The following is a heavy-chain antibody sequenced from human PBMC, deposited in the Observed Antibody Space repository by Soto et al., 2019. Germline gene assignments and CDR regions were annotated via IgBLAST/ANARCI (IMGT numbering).Heavy chain of an antibody. J-gene: IGHJ3*02. D-gene: IGHD3-10*01. Sequence: EVQLVESGGGLVQPGGSLRLSCAASGFTFSSYSMNWVRQAPGKGLEWVSYISSSSSTIYYADSVKGRFTISRDNAKNPRHLERNSRRDEDTAVYYCARDPGLWFGVDASDSWGQGTMVTVSS. CDR3: ARDPGLWFGVDASDS. V-gene: IGHV3-48*02. CDR2: ISSSSSTI. CDR1: GFTFSSYS.